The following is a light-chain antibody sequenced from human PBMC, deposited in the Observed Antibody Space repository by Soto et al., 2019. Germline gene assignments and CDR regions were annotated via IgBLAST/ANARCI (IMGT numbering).Light chain of an antibody. Sequence: IEMTQSPATLSLSPGDRATLSCCASQSVGTNLAWYQRSPGQAPRLLIYGASIRATGIPARFSGSGSGTEFTLTISSLQSEDFAVYYCQQYTNWPPWTFGQGTKVEIK. V-gene: IGKV3-15*01. CDR1: QSVGTN. CDR3: QQYTNWPPWT. J-gene: IGKJ1*01. CDR2: GAS.